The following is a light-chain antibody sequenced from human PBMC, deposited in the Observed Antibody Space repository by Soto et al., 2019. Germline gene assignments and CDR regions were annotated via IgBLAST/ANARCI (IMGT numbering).Light chain of an antibody. J-gene: IGKJ1*01. CDR2: GAS. Sequence: EIVLTQSPDTLSLSPGERATLSCRASQSVSSSHLAWYQQKPGQAPRLLIYGASSRATGIPDKCCGGSAWGAFTLPISRRQAEEFLAEYCRKYYGRSPGTFGQGTKVDIK. V-gene: IGKV3-20*01. CDR3: RKYYGRSPGT. CDR1: QSVSSSH.